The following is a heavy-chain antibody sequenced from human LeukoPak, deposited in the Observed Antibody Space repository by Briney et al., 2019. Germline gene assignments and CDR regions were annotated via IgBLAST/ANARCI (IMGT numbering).Heavy chain of an antibody. CDR2: MGGSGGST. CDR1: GFTFSSYA. D-gene: IGHD4-17*01. J-gene: IGHJ6*02. Sequence: PGGSLRLSCAASGFTFSSYAMSWVRQAPGKGLEWVSSMGGSGGSTYYADSVKGRFTISRDNSKNTLYLQMNSLRAEDTAVYYCARDIDYGDYLLYDYGMDVWGQGTTVTVSS. V-gene: IGHV3-23*01. CDR3: ARDIDYGDYLLYDYGMDV.